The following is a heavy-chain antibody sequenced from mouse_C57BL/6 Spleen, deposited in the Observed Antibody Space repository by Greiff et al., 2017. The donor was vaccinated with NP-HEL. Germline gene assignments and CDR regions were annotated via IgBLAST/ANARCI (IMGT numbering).Heavy chain of an antibody. CDR3: ARNYGTKPLFAY. Sequence: VQLQQSGPELVKPGASVKMSCKASGYTFTDYNMHWVKQSHGKSLEWIGYINPNNGGTSYNQKFKGKATLTVNKSSSTAYMELRSLTSEDSAVYYCARNYGTKPLFAYWGQGTLVTVSA. CDR1: GYTFTDYN. D-gene: IGHD1-1*01. V-gene: IGHV1-22*01. CDR2: INPNNGGT. J-gene: IGHJ3*01.